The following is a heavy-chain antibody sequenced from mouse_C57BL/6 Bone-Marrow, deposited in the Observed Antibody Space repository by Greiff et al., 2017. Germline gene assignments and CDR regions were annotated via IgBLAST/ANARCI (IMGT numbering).Heavy chain of an antibody. CDR3: VSYSKGAMDY. CDR2: IRSKSNNYAT. Sequence: GGGLVQPKGSLKLSCAASGFSFNTYAMNWVRQAPGKGLEWVARIRSKSNNYATYYADSVKDRFTISRDDSESMLYLQMNNLKTEDTAMYYCVSYSKGAMDYWGQGTSVTVSS. D-gene: IGHD2-5*01. V-gene: IGHV10-1*01. CDR1: GFSFNTYA. J-gene: IGHJ4*01.